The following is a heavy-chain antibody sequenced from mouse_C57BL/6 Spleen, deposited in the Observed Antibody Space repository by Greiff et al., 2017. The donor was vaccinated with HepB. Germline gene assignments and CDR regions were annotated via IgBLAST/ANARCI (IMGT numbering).Heavy chain of an antibody. CDR3: TWPTIGKGNWYYDV. J-gene: IGHJ1*03. CDR1: GFNIKDDY. CDR2: IDPENGDT. D-gene: IGHD2-14*01. Sequence: VQLQQSGAELVRPGASVKLSCTASGFNIKDDYMHWVKQRPEQGLEWIGWIDPENGDTEYASKFQGKATITADTSSNTAYLQLSSLTSEDTAVYYCTWPTIGKGNWYYDVWGTGTTVTVSS. V-gene: IGHV14-4*01.